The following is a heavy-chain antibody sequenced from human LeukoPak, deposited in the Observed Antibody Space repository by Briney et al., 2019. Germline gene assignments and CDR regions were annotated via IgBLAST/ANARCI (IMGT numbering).Heavy chain of an antibody. Sequence: PSETLSLTCTVSGGSISSYYWSWIRQPPGKGLEWIGYIYYSGSTNYNPSLKSRVTISVDTSKNQFSLKLSSVTAADTAVYYCAGIPPIAARRYYYYGMDVWGQGTTVTVSS. D-gene: IGHD6-6*01. J-gene: IGHJ6*02. CDR1: GGSISSYY. CDR2: IYYSGST. V-gene: IGHV4-59*01. CDR3: AGIPPIAARRYYYYGMDV.